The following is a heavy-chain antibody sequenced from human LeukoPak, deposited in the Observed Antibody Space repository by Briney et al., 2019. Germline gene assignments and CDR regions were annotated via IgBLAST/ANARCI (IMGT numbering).Heavy chain of an antibody. J-gene: IGHJ3*02. D-gene: IGHD5-18*01. Sequence: PSETLSLTCTVSGGSISSYYWSWIRQPPGKGLEWIGYIYYTGFTNYNPSLKNRVTISVDTSKNQFSLKLNSVTAADTAVFYCARDYNYGFSGAFDIWGQGTMVTVSS. V-gene: IGHV4-59*01. CDR3: ARDYNYGFSGAFDI. CDR2: IYYTGFT. CDR1: GGSISSYY.